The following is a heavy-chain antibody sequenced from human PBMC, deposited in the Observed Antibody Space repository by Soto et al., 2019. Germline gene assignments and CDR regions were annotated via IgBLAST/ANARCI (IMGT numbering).Heavy chain of an antibody. CDR2: IYTSGST. D-gene: IGHD3-22*01. Sequence: PSETLSLTCTVSGGSISSYYWSWIRQPAGKGLEWIGRIYTSGSTNYNPSLKSRVTMSVDTSKNQFSLKLSSVTAADTAVYYCARGTPEGNYYDSSGYSLLFDYWGQGTLVTVSS. J-gene: IGHJ4*02. V-gene: IGHV4-4*07. CDR3: ARGTPEGNYYDSSGYSLLFDY. CDR1: GGSISSYY.